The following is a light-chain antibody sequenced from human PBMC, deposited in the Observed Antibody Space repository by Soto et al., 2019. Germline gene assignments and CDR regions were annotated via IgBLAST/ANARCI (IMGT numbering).Light chain of an antibody. J-gene: IGKJ3*01. V-gene: IGKV1-27*01. Sequence: DIQMTQSPSSLSASVGDRVTITCRASHDITNYLAWYQQKPGKVPKLLIYAASTLQSGVPSRFSGSGSGTDFTLTLSSLQPEDAATYFCQKCSGPPPFTFGPGTTVDIK. CDR2: AAS. CDR1: HDITNY. CDR3: QKCSGPPPFT.